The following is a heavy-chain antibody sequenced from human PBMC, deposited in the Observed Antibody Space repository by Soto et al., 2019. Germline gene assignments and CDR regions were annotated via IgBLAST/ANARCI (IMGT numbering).Heavy chain of an antibody. CDR3: AKVRDDHSYFFDY. J-gene: IGHJ4*02. CDR2: IYYSGST. V-gene: IGHV4-59*01. CDR1: GGSISGYY. Sequence: SETLSLTCTVSGGSISGYYWSWIRQPPGKGLEWIGYIYYSGSTTYNPSLKSPVTISVDTSRNQFSLKLSSATAADTAVYYCAKVRDDHSYFFDYWGQGILVTVSS. D-gene: IGHD2-15*01.